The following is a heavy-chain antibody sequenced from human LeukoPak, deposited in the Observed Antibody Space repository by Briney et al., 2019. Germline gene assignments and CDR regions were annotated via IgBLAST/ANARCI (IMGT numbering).Heavy chain of an antibody. CDR2: INSDGSTT. Sequence: PGGSLRLSCVASGFTFSRYWMHWVRQAPGKGLVWVSRINSDGSTTNYADSVKGRFTISRDNAKNTLYLQMNSLRVEDTAVYYCATVTVGALYGYWGQGTLVTVSS. CDR1: GFTFSRYW. V-gene: IGHV3-74*01. D-gene: IGHD1-26*01. J-gene: IGHJ4*02. CDR3: ATVTVGALYGY.